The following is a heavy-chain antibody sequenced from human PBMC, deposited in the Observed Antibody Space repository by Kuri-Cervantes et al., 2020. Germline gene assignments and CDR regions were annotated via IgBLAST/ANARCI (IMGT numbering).Heavy chain of an antibody. J-gene: IGHJ6*02. D-gene: IGHD5-18*01. CDR3: AKDTAMEDYYGMDV. Sequence: GGSLRLSCAASGFTVSSNYMSWVRQAPGKGLEWVSGISWNSGSIGYADSVKGRFTISRDNAKNSLYLQMNSLRAEDTALYYCAKDTAMEDYYGMDVWGQGTTVTVSS. CDR1: GFTVSSNY. CDR2: ISWNSGSI. V-gene: IGHV3-9*01.